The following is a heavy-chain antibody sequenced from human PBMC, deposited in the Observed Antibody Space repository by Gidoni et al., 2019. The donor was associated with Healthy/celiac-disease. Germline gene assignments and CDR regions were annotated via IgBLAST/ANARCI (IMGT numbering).Heavy chain of an antibody. J-gene: IGHJ3*02. D-gene: IGHD3-22*01. CDR3: ARSGVVGDAFDI. CDR2: INHSGST. Sequence: QVQLQQWGAGLLKPSETLSLTCAVYGGSFSGYYWSWIRQPPGKGLEWIGEINHSGSTNYNPSLKSRVTISVDTSKNQFSLKLSSVTAADTAVYYCARSGVVGDAFDIWGQGTMVTVSS. V-gene: IGHV4-34*01. CDR1: GGSFSGYY.